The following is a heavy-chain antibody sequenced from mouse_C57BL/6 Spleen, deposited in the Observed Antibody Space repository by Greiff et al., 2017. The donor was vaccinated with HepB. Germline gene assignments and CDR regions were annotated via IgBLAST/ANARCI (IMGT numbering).Heavy chain of an antibody. J-gene: IGHJ1*03. D-gene: IGHD1-1*01. CDR3: ARSPPYYYGSSFYWYFDV. V-gene: IGHV7-3*01. CDR2: IRNKANGYTT. CDR1: GFTFTDYY. Sequence: EVKLMESGGGLVQPGGSLSLSCAASGFTFTDYYMSWVRQPPGKALEWLGFIRNKANGYTTEYSASVKGRFTISRDNSQSILYLQMNALRAEDSATYYCARSPPYYYGSSFYWYFDVWGTGTTVTVSS.